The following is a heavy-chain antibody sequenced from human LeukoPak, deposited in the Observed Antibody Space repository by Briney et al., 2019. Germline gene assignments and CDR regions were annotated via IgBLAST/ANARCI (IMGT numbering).Heavy chain of an antibody. J-gene: IGHJ5*02. Sequence: ASVKVSCKASGYTFTGYYMHWVRQAPGQGLEWMGWINPNSGGTNYAQKFQGRVTMTRDTSISTAYMELSRLRSDDTAVYYCARDPYYDSSGPQYFDPWGQGTLVTVSS. D-gene: IGHD3-22*01. CDR2: INPNSGGT. V-gene: IGHV1-2*02. CDR1: GYTFTGYY. CDR3: ARDPYYDSSGPQYFDP.